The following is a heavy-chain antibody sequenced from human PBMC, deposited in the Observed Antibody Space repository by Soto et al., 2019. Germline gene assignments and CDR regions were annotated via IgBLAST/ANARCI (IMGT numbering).Heavy chain of an antibody. V-gene: IGHV1-3*01. CDR2: INAGNGNT. Sequence: QVQLVQSGAEVKKPGASVKVSCKASGYTFTSYAMHWVRQAPGQRLEWMGWINAGNGNTKYSQKFQGRVTITRDTPASTAYMELSSLRSEDTAVYYCASSGYSSSWYGSTTYYGMDVWGQGTTVTVSS. CDR3: ASSGYSSSWYGSTTYYGMDV. CDR1: GYTFTSYA. D-gene: IGHD6-13*01. J-gene: IGHJ6*02.